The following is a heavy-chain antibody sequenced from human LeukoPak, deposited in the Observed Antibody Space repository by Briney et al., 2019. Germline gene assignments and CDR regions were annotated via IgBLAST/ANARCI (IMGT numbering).Heavy chain of an antibody. V-gene: IGHV3-7*01. CDR2: INPDGSEK. CDR1: GFTFSSYS. J-gene: IGHJ4*02. CDR3: ATYYDFWSAYRSDY. Sequence: GGSLRLSCAASGFTFSSYSMNWVRQAPGKGLEWVATINPDGSEKLYVDSVKGRFTISRDNAENSLYLQMNSLRAEGTAVYYCATYYDFWSAYRSDYWGQGTLVTVSS. D-gene: IGHD3-3*01.